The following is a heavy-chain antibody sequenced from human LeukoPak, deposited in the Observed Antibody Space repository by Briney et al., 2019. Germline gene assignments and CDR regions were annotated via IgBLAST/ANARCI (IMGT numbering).Heavy chain of an antibody. CDR2: IIPIFGTA. D-gene: IGHD3-22*01. V-gene: IGHV1-69*13. CDR1: GGTFSSYA. CDR3: ARAGIWDCSDSSGYHNAAFDI. Sequence: ASVKVSCKASGGTFSSYAISWVRQAPGQALEWMGGIIPIFGTANYAQKFQGRVTITADESTSTAYMELSSLRSEDTAVYCCARAGIWDCSDSSGYHNAAFDIWGQGPMVTVSS. J-gene: IGHJ3*02.